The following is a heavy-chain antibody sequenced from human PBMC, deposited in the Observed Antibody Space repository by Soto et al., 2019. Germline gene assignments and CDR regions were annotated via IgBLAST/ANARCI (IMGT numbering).Heavy chain of an antibody. J-gene: IGHJ6*03. CDR2: ISYDGSNK. CDR3: AKPVLRFLEWLYSAMDV. D-gene: IGHD3-3*01. V-gene: IGHV3-30*18. CDR1: GFTFSSYG. Sequence: PGGSLRLSCAASGFTFSSYGMHWVRQAPGKGLEWVAVISYDGSNKYYADSVKGRFTISRDNSKNMLYLQMNSLRAEDTAVYYCAKPVLRFLEWLYSAMDVWGKGTTVTVSS.